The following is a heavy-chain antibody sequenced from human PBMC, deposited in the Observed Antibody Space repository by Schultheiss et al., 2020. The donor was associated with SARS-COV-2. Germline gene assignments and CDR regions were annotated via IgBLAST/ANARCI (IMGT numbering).Heavy chain of an antibody. CDR3: ARYLPCSGGSCYRRTGGPKYWYFDL. CDR1: GYTFTSYG. D-gene: IGHD2-15*01. Sequence: ASVKVSCKASGYTFTSYGISWVRQAPGQGLEWMGWISAYNGNTNYAQKLQGRVTMTTDTSTSTAYMELRSLRSDDTAVYYCARYLPCSGGSCYRRTGGPKYWYFDLWGRGTLVTVSS. CDR2: ISAYNGNT. V-gene: IGHV1-18*04. J-gene: IGHJ2*01.